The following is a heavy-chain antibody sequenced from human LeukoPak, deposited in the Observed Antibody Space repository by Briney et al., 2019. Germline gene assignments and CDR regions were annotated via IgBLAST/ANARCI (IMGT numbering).Heavy chain of an antibody. CDR1: GFTFSDYY. J-gene: IGHJ4*02. Sequence: PGASLRLSCAASGFTFSDYYMSWIRQAPGKGLEWVSYISSSSSYTNYADSVKGRFTISRDNAKNSLYLQMNSLRAEDTAVYYCAIRLGDCSGGSCYVDYFDYWGQGTLVTVSS. D-gene: IGHD2-15*01. CDR2: ISSSSSYT. CDR3: AIRLGDCSGGSCYVDYFDY. V-gene: IGHV3-11*06.